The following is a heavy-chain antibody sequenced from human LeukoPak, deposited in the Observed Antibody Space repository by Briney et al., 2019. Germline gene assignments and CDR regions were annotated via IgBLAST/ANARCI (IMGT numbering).Heavy chain of an antibody. CDR2: IYAGGSSSA. V-gene: IGHV3-53*04. CDR3: LRQGVGDPPR. J-gene: IGHJ4*02. D-gene: IGHD3-16*01. CDR1: GFTVSANN. Sequence: PGGSLRLSCAASGFTVSANNMSWVRQAPGKGLEWVSLIYAGGSSSAFYADSVKGRFTASRHDSKNTLDLQMIGLRADDTAVYYCLRQGVGDPPRWGQGTLVTVSS.